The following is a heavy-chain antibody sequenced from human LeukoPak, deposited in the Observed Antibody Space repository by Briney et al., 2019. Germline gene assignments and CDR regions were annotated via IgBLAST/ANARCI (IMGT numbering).Heavy chain of an antibody. CDR3: ATSHCTAGSCNWFDP. CDR1: RFNVSSNY. V-gene: IGHV3-66*01. Sequence: HSGGSLRLSCAASRFNVSSNYMSWVRQAPGKGLEWVSFMYRGDRTYYADSVKGRFTMPRDDMKRTVYLQMDSLRTEDTAVYYCATSHCTAGSCNWFDPWGQGTLVTVSP. D-gene: IGHD2-8*02. J-gene: IGHJ5*02. CDR2: MYRGDRT.